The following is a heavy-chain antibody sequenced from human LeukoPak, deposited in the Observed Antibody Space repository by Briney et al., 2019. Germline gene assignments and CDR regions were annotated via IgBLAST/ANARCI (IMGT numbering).Heavy chain of an antibody. D-gene: IGHD7-27*01. CDR3: ARGQLGRYFDL. Sequence: GGSLRLSCAASGFTFSSYSMNWVRQAPGKGLEWVSSISSSSSYIYYADLVKGRFTISRDNAKNSLYLQMNSLRAEDTAVYYCARGQLGRYFDLWGRGTLVTVSS. CDR2: ISSSSSYI. V-gene: IGHV3-21*01. J-gene: IGHJ2*01. CDR1: GFTFSSYS.